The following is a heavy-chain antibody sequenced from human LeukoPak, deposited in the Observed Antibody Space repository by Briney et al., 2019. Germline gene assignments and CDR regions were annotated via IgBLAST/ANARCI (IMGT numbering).Heavy chain of an antibody. CDR3: AKDRVSYYGDY. J-gene: IGHJ4*02. D-gene: IGHD3-10*01. Sequence: GGSLRLTCAPSGFTFSLYAMSWVRQAPGKGLEWVSAISGSGGSTYYADSVKGRFTISRDNSKNTLYLQMNSLRAEETAVYYCAKDRVSYYGDYWGQGTLVTVSS. CDR1: GFTFSLYA. V-gene: IGHV3-23*01. CDR2: ISGSGGST.